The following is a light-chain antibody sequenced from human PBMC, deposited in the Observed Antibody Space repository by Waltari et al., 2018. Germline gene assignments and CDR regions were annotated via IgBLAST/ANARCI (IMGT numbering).Light chain of an antibody. V-gene: IGKV1-12*01. Sequence: DIQMTQSPSSVSASVGARVTLTCRASRDIPRWLAWYQETPVKAPKLLISAAYSLQSVVPSRFSGSGSGTDFTLTISSLQPEDFATYYCQQSDSFPWAFGQGTKVEIK. J-gene: IGKJ1*01. CDR1: RDIPRW. CDR3: QQSDSFPWA. CDR2: AAY.